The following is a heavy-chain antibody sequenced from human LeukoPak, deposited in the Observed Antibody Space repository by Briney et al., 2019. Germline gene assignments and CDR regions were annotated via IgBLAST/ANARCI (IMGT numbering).Heavy chain of an antibody. CDR3: ARVDYYGSGTYYRFDY. Sequence: SETLSLTCTVSGGPISGSSYNWGWVRQPPGKGLGWIGNIYYSGITYYNPSLKSRATLSVDTSKNQFSLKLSSVTAADTAVYYCARVDYYGSGTYYRFDYWGQGTLVTVSS. CDR2: IYYSGIT. V-gene: IGHV4-39*07. CDR1: GGPISGSSYN. J-gene: IGHJ4*02. D-gene: IGHD3-10*01.